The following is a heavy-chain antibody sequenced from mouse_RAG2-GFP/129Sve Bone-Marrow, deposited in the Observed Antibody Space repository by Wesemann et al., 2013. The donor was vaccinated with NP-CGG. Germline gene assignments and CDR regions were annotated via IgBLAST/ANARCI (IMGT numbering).Heavy chain of an antibody. Sequence: PELVKPGASVKIPCKASGYTFTDYNMDWVKQSHGKSLEWIGDINPNNGGTIYNQKFKGKATLTVDKSSSTAYMELRSLTSEDTAVYCCARGPLPHFAYWGQGTLVTVSA. CDR1: GYTFTDYN. J-gene: IGHJ3*01. V-gene: IGHV1-18*01. D-gene: IGHD2-1*01. CDR3: ARGPLPHFAY. CDR2: INPNNGGT.